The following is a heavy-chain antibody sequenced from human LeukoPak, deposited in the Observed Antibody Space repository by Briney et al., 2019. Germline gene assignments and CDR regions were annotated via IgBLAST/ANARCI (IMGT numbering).Heavy chain of an antibody. CDR2: IYHSGST. Sequence: PSETLSLTCAVSGYSISSGYYWGWIRQPPGKGLEWIGSIYHSGSTYYNPSLKSRVTISVDTSKNQFSLKLNSVTAADTAVYYCARGGVVPAAGYNCFDPWGQGTLVILSS. J-gene: IGHJ5*02. CDR3: ARGGVVPAAGYNCFDP. V-gene: IGHV4-38-2*01. CDR1: GYSISSGYY. D-gene: IGHD2-2*01.